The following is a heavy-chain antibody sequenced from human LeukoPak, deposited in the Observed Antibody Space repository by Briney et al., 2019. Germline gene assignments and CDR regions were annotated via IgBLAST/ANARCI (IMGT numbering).Heavy chain of an antibody. CDR2: TNPSRRI. CDR1: GGSFSGGHY. V-gene: IGHV4-34*01. J-gene: IGHJ3*02. D-gene: IGHD2-15*01. CDR3: ARAGYYGSYDGFDI. Sequence: KPSETLSLTCAVYGGSFSGGHYCNWIRQSPGKGLEWIGETNPSRRINYNPPLKSRVTISVDVRMNQFSLKLNSVTAADTAIYYCARAGYYGSYDGFDIWGQGSMVTVSS.